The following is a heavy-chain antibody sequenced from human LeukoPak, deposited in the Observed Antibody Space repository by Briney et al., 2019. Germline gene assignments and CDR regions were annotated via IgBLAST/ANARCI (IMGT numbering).Heavy chain of an antibody. D-gene: IGHD2/OR15-2a*01. J-gene: IGHJ6*02. CDR3: AIGIKSWPTHYYGMDV. V-gene: IGHV3-33*01. Sequence: PGRSLRLSCAASGFTFSSYGMHWVRQAPGKGLEWVAVIWYDGSNKYYADSVKGRFTISRDNSKNTLYLQMNSLRAEDTAVYYCAIGIKSWPTHYYGMDVWGQGTTVTVSS. CDR2: IWYDGSNK. CDR1: GFTFSSYG.